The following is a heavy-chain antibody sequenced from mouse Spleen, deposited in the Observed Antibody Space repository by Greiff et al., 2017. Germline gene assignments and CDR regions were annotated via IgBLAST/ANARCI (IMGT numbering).Heavy chain of an antibody. CDR1: GFTFTSYW. J-gene: IGHJ3*01. CDR3: ARGLRLAWFAY. Sequence: QVQLQQSGAELVKPGASVKLSCKASGFTFTSYWMQWVKQRPGQGLEWIGEIDPSDSYTNYNQKFKGKATLTVDTSSSTAYMQLSSLTSEDSAVYYCARGLRLAWFAYWGQGTLVTVSA. D-gene: IGHD2-4*01. CDR2: IDPSDSYT. V-gene: IGHV1-50*01.